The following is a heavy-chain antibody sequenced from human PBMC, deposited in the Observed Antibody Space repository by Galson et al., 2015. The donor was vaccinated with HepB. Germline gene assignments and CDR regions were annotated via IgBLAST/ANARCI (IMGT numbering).Heavy chain of an antibody. Sequence: QSGAEAKKPGESLKISCEGSGYSFTTYWLGWVRQMPGKGLELMGVIFPGDSDTIYSPSFQGQVTMSADESINTAYLQWNSLKASDSAIYYCVRHVGRGVHRHLPPDYWGQGTLVTVSS. D-gene: IGHD3-10*01. V-gene: IGHV5-51*01. CDR2: IFPGDSDT. J-gene: IGHJ4*02. CDR3: VRHVGRGVHRHLPPDY. CDR1: GYSFTTYW.